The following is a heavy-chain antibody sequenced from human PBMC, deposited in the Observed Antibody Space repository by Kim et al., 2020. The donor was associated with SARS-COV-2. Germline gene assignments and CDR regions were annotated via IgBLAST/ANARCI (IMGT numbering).Heavy chain of an antibody. D-gene: IGHD3-3*01. J-gene: IGHJ6*02. CDR3: ARESRSGYYRDYYYYGMDV. CDR1: GGSISSGGYY. Sequence: TLSLTCTVSGGSISSGGYYWSWIRQHPGKGLEWIGYIYYSGSTYYNPSLKSRVTISVDTSKNQFSLKLSSVTAADTAVYYCARESRSGYYRDYYYYGMDVWGQGTTGTVSS. V-gene: IGHV4-31*03. CDR2: IYYSGST.